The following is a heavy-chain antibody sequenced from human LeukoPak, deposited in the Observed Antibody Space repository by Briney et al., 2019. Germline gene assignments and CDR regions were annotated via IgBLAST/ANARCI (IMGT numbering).Heavy chain of an antibody. J-gene: IGHJ3*01. Sequence: PGGSLRLSCAASGFTFTSYDMHWVRQAPGKGLEWISVIWHDGNKKYSADSLKGRFTISRDNSKNTLYLQMISLRDEDKAVYYCGRDECTSGWFAIDVWGQGTMVNVSS. CDR2: IWHDGNKK. CDR3: GRDECTSGWFAIDV. D-gene: IGHD2-8*01. CDR1: GFTFTSYD. V-gene: IGHV3-33*01.